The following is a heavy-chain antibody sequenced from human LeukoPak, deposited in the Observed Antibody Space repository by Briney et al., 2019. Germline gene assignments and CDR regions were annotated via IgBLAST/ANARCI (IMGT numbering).Heavy chain of an antibody. CDR1: GYTLTGLS. CDR3: ATYHRQQLVLIGWFDP. CDR2: FDPEDGET. D-gene: IGHD6-13*01. V-gene: IGHV1-24*01. Sequence: ASVKVSCKVSGYTLTGLSMHWVRQAPGKGLEWMGGFDPEDGETIYAQKFQGRVTMTEDTSTDTAYMELSSLRSEDTAVYYCATYHRQQLVLIGWFDPWGLGTLVTVSS. J-gene: IGHJ5*02.